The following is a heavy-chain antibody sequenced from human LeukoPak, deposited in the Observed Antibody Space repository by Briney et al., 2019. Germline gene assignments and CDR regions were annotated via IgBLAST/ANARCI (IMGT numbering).Heavy chain of an antibody. CDR3: ARGIDYYDSSRGDV. CDR2: INHSGST. J-gene: IGHJ6*02. V-gene: IGHV4-34*01. D-gene: IGHD3-22*01. CDR1: GGSISSYY. Sequence: PSETLSLTCTVSGGSISSYYWSWIRQPPGKGLEWIGEINHSGSTNYNPSLKSRVTISVDTSKNQFSLKLSSVTAADTAVYYCARGIDYYDSSRGDVWGQGTTVTVSS.